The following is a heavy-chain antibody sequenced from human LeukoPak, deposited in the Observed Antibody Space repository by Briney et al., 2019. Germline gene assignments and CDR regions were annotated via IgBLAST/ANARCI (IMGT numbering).Heavy chain of an antibody. Sequence: PSETLSLTCTVSGGSISSYYWSWIRQPAGKGLEWIGRIYTRGSTNYSPSLKSRVTMSVDTSKNQFSLKLSSVTAADTAVYYCARDTLEYYDSSGFRDWGQGTLVTVSS. CDR3: ARDTLEYYDSSGFRD. V-gene: IGHV4-4*07. D-gene: IGHD3-22*01. CDR1: GGSISSYY. CDR2: IYTRGST. J-gene: IGHJ4*02.